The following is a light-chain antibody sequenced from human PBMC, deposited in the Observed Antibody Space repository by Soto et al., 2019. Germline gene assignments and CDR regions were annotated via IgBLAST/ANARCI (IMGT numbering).Light chain of an antibody. Sequence: DIQITQSPSAMSASVGDRVTIACRASQGFSNYLAWFQQKPGRVPQRLIYAASSLQRGVPSRFSGSGSGTEFSLIISSLQPEVFAAYYCLHHNSYLTWTFGQGTKVEIK. CDR1: QGFSNY. J-gene: IGKJ1*01. CDR2: AAS. CDR3: LHHNSYLTWT. V-gene: IGKV1-17*03.